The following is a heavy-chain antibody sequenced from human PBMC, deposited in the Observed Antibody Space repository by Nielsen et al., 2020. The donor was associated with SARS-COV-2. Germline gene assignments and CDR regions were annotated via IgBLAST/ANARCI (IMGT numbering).Heavy chain of an antibody. J-gene: IGHJ4*02. CDR3: RYYYDSSADPFDY. CDR1: GGTFSSYA. V-gene: IGHV1-69*06. D-gene: IGHD3-22*01. Sequence: SVKVSCKASGGTFSSYAISWVRQAPGQGLEGMGGIIPSFGTANYAQKFQGRVTITADKSTSTAYMELSSLRSEDTAVYYCRYYYDSSADPFDYWGQGTLVTVSS. CDR2: IIPSFGTA.